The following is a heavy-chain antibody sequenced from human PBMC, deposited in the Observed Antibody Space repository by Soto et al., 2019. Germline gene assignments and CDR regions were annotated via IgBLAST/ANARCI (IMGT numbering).Heavy chain of an antibody. CDR1: GDSIISYY. Sequence: SETLSLTCTVSGDSIISYYWSWIRQPPGRGLGWIGYIYDSGSTNYNPSLKSRVSISVDTSKNQFSLKLSSVTGADPAVYYCATTPCWYAFDCWGQGTMVTVSS. J-gene: IGHJ3*01. CDR3: ATTPCWYAFDC. V-gene: IGHV4-59*01. CDR2: IYDSGST. D-gene: IGHD2-15*01.